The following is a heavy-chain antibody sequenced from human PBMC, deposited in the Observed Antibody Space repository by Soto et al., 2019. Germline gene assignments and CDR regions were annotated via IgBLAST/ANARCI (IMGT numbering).Heavy chain of an antibody. CDR1: GFTFSSYG. CDR3: ARENIVVVPAAIYYYGMDV. Sequence: GGSLRLSCAASGFTFSSYGMHWVRQAPGKGLEWVAVIWYDGSNKYYADSVKGRFTISRDNSKNTLYLQMNSLRAEDTAVYYCARENIVVVPAAIYYYGMDVWGQGTTVTVSS. CDR2: IWYDGSNK. D-gene: IGHD2-2*01. J-gene: IGHJ6*02. V-gene: IGHV3-33*01.